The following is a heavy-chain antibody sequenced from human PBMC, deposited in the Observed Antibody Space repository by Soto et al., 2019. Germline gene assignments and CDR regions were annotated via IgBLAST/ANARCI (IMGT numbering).Heavy chain of an antibody. D-gene: IGHD3-9*01. Sequence: QVQLVQSGAEVQKPGASVRVSCKASGYIFTNSYLHWVRQAPGQGLEWMGIINPSAGRTNYAQNFQGRVTMTADTSTSTVYMELSSLRSEVTAVYYCARETDILTGFVIDYWGQGTLVIVSS. CDR2: INPSAGRT. CDR3: ARETDILTGFVIDY. J-gene: IGHJ4*02. V-gene: IGHV1-46*01. CDR1: GYIFTNSY.